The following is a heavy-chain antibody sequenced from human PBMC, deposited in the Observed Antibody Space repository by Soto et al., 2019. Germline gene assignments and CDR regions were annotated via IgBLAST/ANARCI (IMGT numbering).Heavy chain of an antibody. CDR2: IDGVGTGT. D-gene: IGHD3-10*01. CDR3: TTLFKS. CDR1: GFTFTNYW. V-gene: IGHV3-74*01. Sequence: EVQLVQSGGGSVQPGGSLRLSCAASGFTFTNYWMHWVRQVPGKGLVWVSRIDGVGTGTSYSDSVRGRFTISRDNAKNFLYLKLTSWRAEDPAEFNCTTLFKSWGKGTLVTFSS. J-gene: IGHJ5*02.